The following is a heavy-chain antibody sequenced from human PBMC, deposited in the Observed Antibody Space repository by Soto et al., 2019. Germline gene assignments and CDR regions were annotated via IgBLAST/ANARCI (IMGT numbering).Heavy chain of an antibody. Sequence: VEAVKISGRRAGESFSSYWLGWDRQKPGKGLEWMGIIHPSDFDTRYSPSFQGHVTISADMSISTAYLQWSSLKASDTAMYYCASGYYDSSGYYHGDYWGQGTPVTVSS. D-gene: IGHD3-22*01. CDR3: ASGYYDSSGYYHGDY. CDR1: GESFSSYW. V-gene: IGHV5-51*01. J-gene: IGHJ4*01. CDR2: IHPSDFDT.